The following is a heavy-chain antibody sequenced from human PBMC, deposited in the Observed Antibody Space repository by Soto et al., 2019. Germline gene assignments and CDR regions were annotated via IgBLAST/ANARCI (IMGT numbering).Heavy chain of an antibody. Sequence: QITLKESGPTLVKPTQTLTLTCTFSGFSLTTSGVGVVWIRQPPGKALEGLALIYWDDEKRYSPSLQSRLTITKDTPKNQVDLTVTNMNPAETGTYSCAQRLNASSDEDFDIWGQGTMVYVSS. CDR2: IYWDDEK. CDR3: AQRLNASSDEDFDI. V-gene: IGHV2-5*02. J-gene: IGHJ3*02. CDR1: GFSLTTSGVG. D-gene: IGHD6-6*01.